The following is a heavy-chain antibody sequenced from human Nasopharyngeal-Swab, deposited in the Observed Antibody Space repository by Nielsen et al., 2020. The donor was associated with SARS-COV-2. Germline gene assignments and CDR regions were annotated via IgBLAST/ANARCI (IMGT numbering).Heavy chain of an antibody. Sequence: ASVKVSCKASGYTFTGYYMHWVRQAPGQGLEWMGWINPNSGGTNYAQKFQGRVTMTRDTSISTAYMELSRLRSDDTAVYYCAREGRSLTMVRGERNWFDPWGQGTLVTVSS. J-gene: IGHJ5*02. D-gene: IGHD3-10*01. CDR3: AREGRSLTMVRGERNWFDP. V-gene: IGHV1-2*02. CDR2: INPNSGGT. CDR1: GYTFTGYY.